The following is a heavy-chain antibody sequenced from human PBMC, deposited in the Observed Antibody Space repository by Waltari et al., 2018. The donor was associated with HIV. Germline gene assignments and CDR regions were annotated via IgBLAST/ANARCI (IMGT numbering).Heavy chain of an antibody. D-gene: IGHD3-22*01. CDR1: GLPVRGHF. CDR3: ARGRPYYYYDSSGYFDY. Sequence: EVQLVESGGGLVQPGGSLRLSCAASGLPVRGHFLSWVPQAPGKGLEWVSVIYSGGRTYYADSVKGRFTISRDNSKNTLYLQMNSLRAEDTAVYYCARGRPYYYYDSSGYFDYWGQGTLVTVSS. V-gene: IGHV3-66*01. CDR2: IYSGGRT. J-gene: IGHJ4*02.